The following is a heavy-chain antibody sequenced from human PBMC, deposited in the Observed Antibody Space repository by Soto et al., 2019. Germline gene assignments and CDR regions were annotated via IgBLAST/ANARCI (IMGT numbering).Heavy chain of an antibody. D-gene: IGHD5-18*01. CDR1: GGSISSGGYS. CDR3: ARNTAMVLDAFDI. V-gene: IGHV4-30-2*01. J-gene: IGHJ3*02. Sequence: SETLSLTCAVSGGSISSGGYSWSWIRQPPGKGLEWIGYIYHSGSTYYNPSLKSRVTISVDRSKNQFSLKLSSVTAADTAVYYCARNTAMVLDAFDIWGQGTMVTVSS. CDR2: IYHSGST.